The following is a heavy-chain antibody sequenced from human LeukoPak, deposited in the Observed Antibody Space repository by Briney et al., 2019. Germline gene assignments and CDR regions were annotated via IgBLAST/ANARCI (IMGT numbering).Heavy chain of an antibody. D-gene: IGHD5-12*01. CDR3: ARDTGNSGYGCDL. J-gene: IGHJ5*02. V-gene: IGHV3-48*01. CDR1: GFIFSQYS. CDR2: IRSSSET. Sequence: GGSLRLSCAASGFIFSQYSMNWVRQAPGKGLEWVSHIRSSSETFYADSVKGRFTVSRDNARNSLYLQMNNLRGEDTAIYYCARDTGNSGYGCDLWGQGTLVTVSS.